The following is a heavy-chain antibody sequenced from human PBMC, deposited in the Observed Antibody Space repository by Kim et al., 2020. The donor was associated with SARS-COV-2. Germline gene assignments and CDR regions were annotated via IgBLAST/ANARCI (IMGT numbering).Heavy chain of an antibody. Sequence: GYAASVKGRFTISRDNAQNPLHLKMNSLRAEDKALYYCAKDGAAAAPFDDWGQGTLVTVSS. J-gene: IGHJ4*02. CDR3: AKDGAAAAPFDD. V-gene: IGHV3-9*01. D-gene: IGHD6-13*01.